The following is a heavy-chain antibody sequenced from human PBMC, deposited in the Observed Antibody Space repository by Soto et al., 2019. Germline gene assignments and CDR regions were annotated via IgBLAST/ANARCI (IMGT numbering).Heavy chain of an antibody. CDR2: IGTAGDT. V-gene: IGHV3-13*04. CDR1: GFTFSSYD. D-gene: IGHD3-22*01. J-gene: IGHJ4*02. CDR3: ARAIGPTIFDY. Sequence: GGSLRLSCSASGFTFSSYDMHWVRQGPGKGLEWVSAIGTAGDTNYAGSVKGRFTISRENAKNSLYLQMNSLRAGDTAIYFCARAIGPTIFDYWGQGTRVTVSS.